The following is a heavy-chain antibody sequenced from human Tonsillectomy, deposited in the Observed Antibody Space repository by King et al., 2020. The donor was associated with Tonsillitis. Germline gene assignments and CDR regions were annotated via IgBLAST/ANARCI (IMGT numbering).Heavy chain of an antibody. V-gene: IGHV7-4-1*02. CDR2: INTNTGNP. J-gene: IGHJ5*02. Sequence: QLVQSGSELKKPGASVKVSCKASGYPFTSYAMNWVRQAPGQGLEWMGWINTNTGNPTYAQVFIGRFVFSLDTSVSTAYLQISSLKAEDTAVYYCARDDGILLWFGELPHFYSWFGPWGQGTLVTVSS. CDR3: ARDDGILLWFGELPHFYSWFGP. CDR1: GYPFTSYA. D-gene: IGHD3-10*01.